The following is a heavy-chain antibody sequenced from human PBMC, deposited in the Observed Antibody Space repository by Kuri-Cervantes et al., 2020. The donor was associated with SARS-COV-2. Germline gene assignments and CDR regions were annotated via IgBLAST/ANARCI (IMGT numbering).Heavy chain of an antibody. D-gene: IGHD3-22*01. CDR3: ASSSSGYYYLFDY. CDR1: GGSISSYY. J-gene: IGHJ4*02. Sequence: SETLSLTCTVSGGSISSYYWSWIRQPPGKGLEWIGYIYYSGSTNYNPSLKSRVTISVDTSKNQFSLKLSSVTAADTAVYYCASSSSGYYYLFDYWGQGTLVTVSS. V-gene: IGHV4-59*01. CDR2: IYYSGST.